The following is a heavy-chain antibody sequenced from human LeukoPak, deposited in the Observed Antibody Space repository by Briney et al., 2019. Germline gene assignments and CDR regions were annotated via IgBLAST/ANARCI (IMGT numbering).Heavy chain of an antibody. J-gene: IGHJ6*03. Sequence: SETLSLTCAVYGGSFSGYYWSWIRQPPGKGLEWIGEINHSGSTNYNPSLKSRVTISVDTSKNQFSLKLTSVTAADTAVYYCTRAASSGPLFAYHMDVWGKGTTVTVSS. CDR2: INHSGST. D-gene: IGHD3-22*01. CDR3: TRAASSGPLFAYHMDV. V-gene: IGHV4-34*01. CDR1: GGSFSGYY.